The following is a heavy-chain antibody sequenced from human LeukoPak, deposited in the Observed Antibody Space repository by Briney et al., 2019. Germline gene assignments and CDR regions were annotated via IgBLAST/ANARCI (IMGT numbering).Heavy chain of an antibody. CDR1: GGSISSGGYY. V-gene: IGHV4-31*03. CDR3: ARETAARQYFDY. J-gene: IGHJ4*02. CDR2: IYYSGST. Sequence: PSQTLSLTCTASGGSISSGGYYWSWIRQHPGKGLEWIGYIYYSGSTYYNPTLKSRVTISVDTSKNQFSLKLSSVTAADTAVYYCARETAARQYFDYWGQGTLVTVSS. D-gene: IGHD6-6*01.